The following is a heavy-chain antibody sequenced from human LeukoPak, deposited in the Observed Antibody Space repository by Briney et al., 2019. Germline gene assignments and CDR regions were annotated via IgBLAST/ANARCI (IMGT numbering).Heavy chain of an antibody. CDR2: ISGSGGST. Sequence: PGGSLRLSCAVSGFTFSSYGMSWVRQAPGKGLEWVSVISGSGGSTYYADSVKGRFTISRDNSKNTLYLQMNSLRAEDTAVYYCAKDRDAYRTFDIWGQGTMVTVSS. CDR3: AKDRDAYRTFDI. J-gene: IGHJ3*02. CDR1: GFTFSSYG. D-gene: IGHD5-18*01. V-gene: IGHV3-23*01.